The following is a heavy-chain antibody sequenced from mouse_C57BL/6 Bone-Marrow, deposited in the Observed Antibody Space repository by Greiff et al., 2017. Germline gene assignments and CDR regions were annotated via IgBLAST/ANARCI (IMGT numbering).Heavy chain of an antibody. D-gene: IGHD1-1*01. CDR3: GREILYAYGSGYWYFDV. V-gene: IGHV1-82*01. J-gene: IGHJ1*03. CDR1: GYAFSSSW. Sequence: VQLQQPGAELVMPGASVKLSCKASGYAFSSSWMNWVKQRPGQGLEWIGRIYPGDGDTNYNRKFKGKATLTVDKSSSTAYMQLSSLTSEDSAVSFCGREILYAYGSGYWYFDVWGTGTTVTVSS. CDR2: IYPGDGDT.